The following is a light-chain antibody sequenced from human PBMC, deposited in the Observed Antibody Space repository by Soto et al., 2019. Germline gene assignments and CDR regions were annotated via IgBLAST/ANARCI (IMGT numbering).Light chain of an antibody. CDR3: QQDNNWPYT. CDR1: QSVSSN. V-gene: IGKV3-15*01. CDR2: CAS. J-gene: IGKJ2*01. Sequence: IVMTQSPATLSVSPGERATLSCRASQSVSSNLAWYQQKHGQAPRLLIYCASTRATGIPARFSGSGYGTAFTLTISSLQSEDFAVYYCQQDNNWPYTFGQGTKLEI.